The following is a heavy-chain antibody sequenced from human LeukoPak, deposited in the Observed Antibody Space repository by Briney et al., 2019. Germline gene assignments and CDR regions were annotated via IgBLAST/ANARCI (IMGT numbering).Heavy chain of an antibody. D-gene: IGHD3-22*01. CDR1: GFPLNSYR. Sequence: PGGSLRLFCAASGFPLNSYRMHWVRQATGKGLVWVSRFKSDGRTNYADSVKGRLTISRDNAKNTVSLQMNSLRAEDTGVYYCARAPSEIGGYYPEYFRHWGQGALVIVSS. J-gene: IGHJ1*01. V-gene: IGHV3-74*01. CDR3: ARAPSEIGGYYPEYFRH. CDR2: FKSDGRT.